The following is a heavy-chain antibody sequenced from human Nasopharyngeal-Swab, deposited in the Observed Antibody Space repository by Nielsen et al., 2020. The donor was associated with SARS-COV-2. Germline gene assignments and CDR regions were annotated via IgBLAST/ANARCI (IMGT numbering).Heavy chain of an antibody. D-gene: IGHD2-2*01. CDR1: GFTFSSYS. J-gene: IGHJ6*02. CDR3: ARELSGYCSSPLGCYYYGMDV. Sequence: LSLTCAASGFTFSSYSMNWVRQAPGKGLEWASSISSSSSYIYYADSVKGRFTISRDNAKNSLYLQMNSLRAEDTAVYYCARELSGYCSSPLGCYYYGMDVWGQGTTVTVSS. CDR2: ISSSSSYI. V-gene: IGHV3-21*01.